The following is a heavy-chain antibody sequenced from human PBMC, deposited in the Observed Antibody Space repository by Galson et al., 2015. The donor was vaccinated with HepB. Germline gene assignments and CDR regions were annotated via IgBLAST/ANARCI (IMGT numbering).Heavy chain of an antibody. D-gene: IGHD5-18*01. CDR3: AREGRRYSYGHDY. J-gene: IGHJ4*02. CDR2: ISAYNGNT. CDR1: GYDFSAYG. Sequence: SVKVSCKASGYDFSAYGISWVRQAPGQGLEWMGWISAYNGNTNLAQKFQGRVSVTTDTSKSTSYMDLRSLRSDDTAVYYCAREGRRYSYGHDYWGQGTLVTVSS. V-gene: IGHV1-18*04.